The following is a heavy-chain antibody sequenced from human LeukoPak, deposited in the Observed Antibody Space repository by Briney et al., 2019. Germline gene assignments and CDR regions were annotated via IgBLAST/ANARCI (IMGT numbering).Heavy chain of an antibody. CDR3: ASLPLRSYFDY. CDR1: GGSISSYY. CDR2: IYYSGST. J-gene: IGHJ4*02. Sequence: SETLSLTCTVSGGSISSYYWSWIRQSPGKGLEWIAYIYYSGSTNYNPSLKGRGTRSVDTSKNQFSLKLSSVTAADTAVYYCASLPLRSYFDYWGQGTLVTVSS. V-gene: IGHV4-59*08.